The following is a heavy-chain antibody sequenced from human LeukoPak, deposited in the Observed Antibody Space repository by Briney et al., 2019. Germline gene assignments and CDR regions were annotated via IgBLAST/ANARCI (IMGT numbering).Heavy chain of an antibody. CDR2: INPNSGGT. D-gene: IGHD1-26*01. CDR1: GYTFTDYY. V-gene: IGHV1-2*02. Sequence: ASVKVSCKASGYTFTDYYMHWERQAPGQGLEWMGWINPNSGGTNYAQKFQGRVTMTRDTSITTGYMELSRLISDDTAVYYCARVRGGNNYHFDYWGQGTLVNVSS. J-gene: IGHJ4*02. CDR3: ARVRGGNNYHFDY.